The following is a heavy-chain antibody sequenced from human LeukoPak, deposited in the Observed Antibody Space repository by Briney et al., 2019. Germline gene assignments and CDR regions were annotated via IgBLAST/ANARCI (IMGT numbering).Heavy chain of an antibody. Sequence: GGSLRLSCAASGFSFSSYAIHWVRQDPGKGLEWVGMISYDGSNKFYGDSVKGRFTISRDNSKNTLHLHMNSLRPEDTAVYYCARDYGSGLTKGYYLDYWGQGTLVTVSS. D-gene: IGHD3-10*01. V-gene: IGHV3-30*04. J-gene: IGHJ4*02. CDR3: ARDYGSGLTKGYYLDY. CDR2: ISYDGSNK. CDR1: GFSFSSYA.